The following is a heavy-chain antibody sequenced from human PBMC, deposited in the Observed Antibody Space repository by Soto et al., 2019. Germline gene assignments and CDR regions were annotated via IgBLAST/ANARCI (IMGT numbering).Heavy chain of an antibody. D-gene: IGHD5-12*01. J-gene: IGHJ6*02. CDR2: IGTAGDT. CDR1: GFTFSSYD. Sequence: EVQLVESGGGLVQPGGSLRLSCAASGFTFSSYDMHWVRQATGKGLEWVSAIGTAGDTYYPGSVKGRFTISREHAKNSLYLQMNSLRAEDTAVYYCARDRGYDFKGGMDVWGQGTTVTVSS. CDR3: ARDRGYDFKGGMDV. V-gene: IGHV3-13*01.